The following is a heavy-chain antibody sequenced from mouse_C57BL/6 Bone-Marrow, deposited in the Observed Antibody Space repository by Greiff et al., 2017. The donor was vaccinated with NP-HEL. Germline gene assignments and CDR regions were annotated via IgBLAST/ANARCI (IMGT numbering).Heavy chain of an antibody. Sequence: VQLVESGAELVRPGASVKLSCKASGYTFTDYYINWVKQRPGQGLEWIARIYPGSGNTYYNEKFKGKATLTAEKSSSTAYMQLSSLTSEDSAVYFCARKGPTMYYFDYWGQGTTLTVSS. CDR2: IYPGSGNT. J-gene: IGHJ2*01. V-gene: IGHV1-76*01. D-gene: IGHD2-10*01. CDR3: ARKGPTMYYFDY. CDR1: GYTFTDYY.